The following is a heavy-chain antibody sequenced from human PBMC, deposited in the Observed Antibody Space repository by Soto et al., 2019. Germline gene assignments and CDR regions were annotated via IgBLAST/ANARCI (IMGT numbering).Heavy chain of an antibody. V-gene: IGHV1-46*01. CDR2: INPSGGST. D-gene: IGHD6-13*01. Sequence: ASVKVSCKAAGYTFTSYYMHWVRQAPGQGFEWMGIINPSGGSTSYAQKFQGRVTMTADKSTSTAYMELSSLRSEDTAVYYCARVVDSSSWYDGFYFDYWGQGTLVTVSS. CDR1: GYTFTSYY. J-gene: IGHJ4*02. CDR3: ARVVDSSSWYDGFYFDY.